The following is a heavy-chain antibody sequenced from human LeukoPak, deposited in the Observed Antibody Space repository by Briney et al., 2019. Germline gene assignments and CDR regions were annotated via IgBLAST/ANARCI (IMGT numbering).Heavy chain of an antibody. Sequence: GGSLRLSCAASGFTVSSNYMSWVRQAPGKGLEWVAFIHYDGSNKYCADSVKGRFTISRDNSKNTLYLQMNSLRTEDTAVYYCAKKGDYDILTGYYRAFDIWGQGTMVTVSS. J-gene: IGHJ3*02. V-gene: IGHV3-30*02. CDR1: GFTVSSNY. D-gene: IGHD3-9*01. CDR2: IHYDGSNK. CDR3: AKKGDYDILTGYYRAFDI.